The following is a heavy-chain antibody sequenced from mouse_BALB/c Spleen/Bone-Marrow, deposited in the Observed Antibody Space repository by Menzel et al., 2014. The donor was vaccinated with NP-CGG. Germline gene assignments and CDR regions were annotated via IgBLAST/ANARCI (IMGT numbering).Heavy chain of an antibody. V-gene: IGHV2-2*02. J-gene: IGHJ4*01. CDR3: VRNPIRRNAMDY. CDR2: IWSGGST. CDR1: GFSLTSYG. Sequence: VHLVESGPGLVQPSQSLSITCTVSGFSLTSYGVHWIRQSPGKGLEWLGVIWSGGSTDYNAPFISRLSISKDNSKSQVFFKMNSLQANDTAIYYCVRNPIRRNAMDYWGQGTSVTVSS. D-gene: IGHD2-12*01.